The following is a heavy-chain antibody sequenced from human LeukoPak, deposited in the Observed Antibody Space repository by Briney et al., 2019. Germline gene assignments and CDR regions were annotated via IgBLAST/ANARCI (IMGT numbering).Heavy chain of an antibody. V-gene: IGHV5-51*01. J-gene: IGHJ6*02. CDR1: GYSFTSYW. CDR2: IYPGDSDT. D-gene: IGHD6-13*01. CDR3: ARSLQQDYYYYGMDV. Sequence: GESLKISCKGSGYSFTSYWIGWVRQMLGKGLEWMGIIYPGDSDTRYSPSFQGQVTISADKSISTAYLQWSSLKASDTAMYYCARSLQQDYYYYGMDVWGQGTTVTVSS.